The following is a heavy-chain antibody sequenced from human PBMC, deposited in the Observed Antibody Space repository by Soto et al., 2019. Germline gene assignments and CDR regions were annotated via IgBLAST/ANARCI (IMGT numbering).Heavy chain of an antibody. Sequence: QLQLQESGPGLVKPSETLSLPCTVSGASISSISYYWGWIRQPPGKGLEWIGSIYSSWSTYYNLSLKSRVAISVDTSKSQFSLKLSSVTAADTAVYYCARHTPAISISDHWGQGTLVTVSS. CDR3: ARHTPAISISDH. J-gene: IGHJ4*02. CDR2: IYSSWST. D-gene: IGHD2-15*01. V-gene: IGHV4-39*01. CDR1: GASISSISYY.